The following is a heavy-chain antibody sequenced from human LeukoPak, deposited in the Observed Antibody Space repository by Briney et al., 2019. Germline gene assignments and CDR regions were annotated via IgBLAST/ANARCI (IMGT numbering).Heavy chain of an antibody. CDR1: GFSFNTYA. CDR2: VSYDGSIN. D-gene: IGHD2-2*02. J-gene: IGHJ4*02. Sequence: GGSLRLSCAASGFSFNTYAMSWVRQAPGKGLEWVAFVSYDGSINSYADFVKGRFTISRDNSKNTLYLQMNSLRAEDTAVYFCARDLSRTYTVDYWGQGTLVTVSS. CDR3: ARDLSRTYTVDY. V-gene: IGHV3-30-3*01.